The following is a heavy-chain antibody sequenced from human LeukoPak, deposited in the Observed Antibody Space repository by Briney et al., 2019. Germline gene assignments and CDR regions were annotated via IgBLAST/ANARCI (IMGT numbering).Heavy chain of an antibody. CDR3: ARGGCFDY. CDR1: GGSINNYF. Sequence: PSETLSLTCSVSGGSINNYFWSWIRQPPGKGLEWIGYIYSSGNTNYNPSLKSRVTISADTSNNRFSLNLTSVTPADTAVYYCARGGCFDYWGQGTLVTVSS. CDR2: IYSSGNT. J-gene: IGHJ4*02. V-gene: IGHV4-59*01.